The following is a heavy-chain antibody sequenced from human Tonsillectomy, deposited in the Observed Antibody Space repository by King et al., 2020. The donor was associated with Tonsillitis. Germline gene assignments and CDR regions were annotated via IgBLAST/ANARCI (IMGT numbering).Heavy chain of an antibody. D-gene: IGHD6-19*01. CDR2: ISWNSGSI. CDR3: AKDFSGWSGLDY. CDR1: GFTFDDYA. Sequence: QLVQSGGGLVQPGRSLRLSCAASGFTFDDYAMHWVRQAPGKGLEWVSGISWNSGSIGCADSVKGRFTISRDNAKNSLYLQMNSLRAEDTALYYCAKDFSGWSGLDYWGQGTLVTVSS. V-gene: IGHV3-9*01. J-gene: IGHJ4*02.